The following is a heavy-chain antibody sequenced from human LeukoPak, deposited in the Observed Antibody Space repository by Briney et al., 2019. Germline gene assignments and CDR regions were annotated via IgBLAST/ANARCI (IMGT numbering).Heavy chain of an antibody. V-gene: IGHV4-39*01. D-gene: IGHD6-13*01. CDR2: MYYSGST. Sequence: SETLSLTCTVSGGSINSTNHYWAWIRQPPGKGLEWIGTMYYSGSTYYNPSLKSRVTISVDTSNNQFSLKLSSVTAADTAIYYCAGQVTSSRRTPFDYWGQGTLVTVSS. J-gene: IGHJ4*02. CDR1: GGSINSTNHY. CDR3: AGQVTSSRRTPFDY.